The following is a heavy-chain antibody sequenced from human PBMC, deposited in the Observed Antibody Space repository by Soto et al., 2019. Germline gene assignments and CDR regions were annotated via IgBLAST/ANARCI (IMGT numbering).Heavy chain of an antibody. D-gene: IGHD3-10*01. CDR1: GGSITSYY. J-gene: IGHJ4*02. CDR3: ATGRVYFGSEY. V-gene: IGHV4-59*01. Sequence: QVQLQESGPGLVKPLETLSLTCTVPGGSITSYYWSWVRQPPGKGLEWIGYIYYNGNINYNPSLKSRLTMSLETSKNQFSLRLSSVTAADTAVYYCATGRVYFGSEYWGQGTLVTVSS. CDR2: IYYNGNI.